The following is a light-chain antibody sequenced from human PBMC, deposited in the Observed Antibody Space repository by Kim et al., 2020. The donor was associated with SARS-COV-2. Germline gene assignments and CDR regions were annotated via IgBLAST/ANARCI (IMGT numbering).Light chain of an antibody. CDR2: WAS. CDR1: QSLLYSSNSKNY. J-gene: IGKJ1*01. V-gene: IGKV4-1*01. CDR3: QQYYYGPRT. Sequence: ATVNCKSSQSLLYSSNSKNYLSWFQQKPGRPPKLLISWASSRESGVPDRFSGNGSGTDFSLTITSLQAEDVAVYYCQQYYYGPRTFGQGTKVDIK.